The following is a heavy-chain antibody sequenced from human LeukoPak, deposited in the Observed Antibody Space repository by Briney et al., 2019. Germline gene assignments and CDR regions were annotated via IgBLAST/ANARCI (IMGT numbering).Heavy chain of an antibody. D-gene: IGHD3/OR15-3a*01. Sequence: PGGSLRLSCAASGFTFRTCGTHWVRQAPGKGLEWVAFINDGGNRKDYADSVQGRLTISRDTSKNILYLQMNSLRVEDTAVYYCVKDFHNSWTFDYWGQGTLVTVSS. CDR3: VKDFHNSWTFDY. V-gene: IGHV3-30*02. CDR2: INDGGNRK. CDR1: GFTFRTCG. J-gene: IGHJ4*02.